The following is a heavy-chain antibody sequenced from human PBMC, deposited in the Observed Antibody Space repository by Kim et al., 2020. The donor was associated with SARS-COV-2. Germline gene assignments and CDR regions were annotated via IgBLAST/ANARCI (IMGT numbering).Heavy chain of an antibody. V-gene: IGHV3-30*18. Sequence: GGSLRLSCAASGFTFSSYGMHWVRQAPGKGLEWVAVISYDGSNKYYADSVKGRFTISRDNSKNTLYLQMNSLRAEDTAVYYCAKGRRGSWYYFDYWGQGTLVTVSS. CDR1: GFTFSSYG. CDR3: AKGRRGSWYYFDY. CDR2: ISYDGSNK. J-gene: IGHJ4*02. D-gene: IGHD6-13*01.